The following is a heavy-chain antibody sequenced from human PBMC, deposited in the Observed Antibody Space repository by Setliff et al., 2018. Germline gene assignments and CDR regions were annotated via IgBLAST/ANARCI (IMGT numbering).Heavy chain of an antibody. D-gene: IGHD6-6*01. CDR2: ISADNGNT. CDR1: GYTFTSYG. Sequence: ASVKVSCKAPGYTFTSYGISWVRQAPGQGLEWMGWISADNGNTNYAQKHQGRVTMTTDTSTTTAYMELSSLRSDDTAVYYCARVSQLVVLSLYYYYGRDVWGQGTTVTVSS. J-gene: IGHJ6*02. V-gene: IGHV1-18*01. CDR3: ARVSQLVVLSLYYYYGRDV.